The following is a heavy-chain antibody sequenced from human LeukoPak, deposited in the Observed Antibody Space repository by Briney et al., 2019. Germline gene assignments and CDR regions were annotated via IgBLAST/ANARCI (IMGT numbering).Heavy chain of an antibody. V-gene: IGHV4-61*01. CDR2: IYDSGST. D-gene: IGHD6-13*01. CDR3: AKDQPYSSTGYSGWFDP. CDR1: GGSVSSGSYY. Sequence: SETLSLTCTVSGGSVSSGSYYWSWIRQPPGKGLEWIGYIYDSGSTNYNPSLKSRVTISVDTSKNQFSLKLSSVTAADTAVYYCAKDQPYSSTGYSGWFDPWGQGTLVTVSS. J-gene: IGHJ5*02.